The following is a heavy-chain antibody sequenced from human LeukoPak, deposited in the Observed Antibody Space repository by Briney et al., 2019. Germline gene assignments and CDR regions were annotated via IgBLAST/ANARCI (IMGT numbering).Heavy chain of an antibody. J-gene: IGHJ4*02. CDR1: GGSISSYY. Sequence: SATLSLTCTVSGGSISSYYWSWIRQPPGKGLEWIGYIYYSGSTNYNPSLKSRVTISVDTSKNQFSLKLSSVTAADTAVYYCAREGGYSSSWALDYWGQGTLVTVSS. V-gene: IGHV4-59*01. CDR2: IYYSGST. D-gene: IGHD6-13*01. CDR3: AREGGYSSSWALDY.